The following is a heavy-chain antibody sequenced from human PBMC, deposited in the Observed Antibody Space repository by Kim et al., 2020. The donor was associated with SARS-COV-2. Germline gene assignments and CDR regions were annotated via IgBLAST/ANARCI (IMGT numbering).Heavy chain of an antibody. V-gene: IGHV3-30*02. Sequence: VTGRFTISRDNSKNTLYLQMSSLRAEDTAVYYCAKEGGSYYYYYYGMDVWGQGTTVTVSS. CDR3: AKEGGSYYYYYYGMDV. D-gene: IGHD1-26*01. J-gene: IGHJ6*02.